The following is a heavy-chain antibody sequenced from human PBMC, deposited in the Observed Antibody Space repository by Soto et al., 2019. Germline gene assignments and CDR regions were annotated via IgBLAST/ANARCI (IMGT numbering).Heavy chain of an antibody. CDR1: GGSISSSSYY. Sequence: SETLSLTCTVSGGSISSSSYYWGWIRQPPGKGLEWIGSIYYSGSTYYNPSLKSRVTISVDTSKNPFSLKLISVTAADTTVSYCARHVEYSSYPAGIYYYYGMDVWGQGTTVTVSS. V-gene: IGHV4-39*01. CDR2: IYYSGST. J-gene: IGHJ6*02. CDR3: ARHVEYSSYPAGIYYYYGMDV. D-gene: IGHD6-6*01.